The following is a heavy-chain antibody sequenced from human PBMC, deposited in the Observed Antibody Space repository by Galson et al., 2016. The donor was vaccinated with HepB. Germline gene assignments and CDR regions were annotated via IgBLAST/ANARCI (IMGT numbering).Heavy chain of an antibody. CDR3: ARQGVGILMVYAKI. J-gene: IGHJ4*02. CDR1: GGFISSSNYY. CDR2: IHYRGSI. V-gene: IGHV4-39*01. Sequence: SETLSLTCTVSGGFISSSNYYWGWIRQPPGKGLEWIGSIHYRGSISYNPSLKSRVSISVDTSKNHFSLNLTSVTAADTAVYYCARQGVGILMVYAKIWGQGTLVTVSS. D-gene: IGHD2-8*01.